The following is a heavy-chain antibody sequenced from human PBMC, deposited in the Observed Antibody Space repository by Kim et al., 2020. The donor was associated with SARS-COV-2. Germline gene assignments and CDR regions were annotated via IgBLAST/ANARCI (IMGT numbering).Heavy chain of an antibody. V-gene: IGHV1-3*01. Sequence: KYSQKFQGRVTITRDTSASTAYMELSSLRSEDTAVYYCASGYFDWLLPDYWGQGTLVTVSS. D-gene: IGHD3-9*01. J-gene: IGHJ4*02. CDR3: ASGYFDWLLPDY.